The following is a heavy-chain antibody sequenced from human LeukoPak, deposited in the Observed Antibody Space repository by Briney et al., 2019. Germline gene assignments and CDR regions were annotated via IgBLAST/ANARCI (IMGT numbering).Heavy chain of an antibody. Sequence: SVKVSCKASGGTFSSYAISWVRQAPGQGLERMGGIIPIFGTANYAQKFQGRVTITADESTSTAYMELSSLRSEDTAVYYCARSSGSRFLEYNWFDPWGQGTLVTVSS. CDR1: GGTFSSYA. D-gene: IGHD3-3*01. CDR3: ARSSGSRFLEYNWFDP. J-gene: IGHJ5*02. V-gene: IGHV1-69*13. CDR2: IIPIFGTA.